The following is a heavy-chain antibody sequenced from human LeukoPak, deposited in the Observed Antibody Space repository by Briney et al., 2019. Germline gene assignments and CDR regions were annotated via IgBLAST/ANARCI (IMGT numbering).Heavy chain of an antibody. J-gene: IGHJ4*02. Sequence: AETLSLTCTVSGGSISDYYWSWIRQPPGKGLEWIGYIHSTGRTNYNPSLKSRVTFSIDTSKNQYSLKLTSVTAADTAVYYCVRDRGASWGQGTLVTVSS. CDR3: VRDRGAS. V-gene: IGHV4-59*01. CDR2: IHSTGRT. D-gene: IGHD1-26*01. CDR1: GGSISDYY.